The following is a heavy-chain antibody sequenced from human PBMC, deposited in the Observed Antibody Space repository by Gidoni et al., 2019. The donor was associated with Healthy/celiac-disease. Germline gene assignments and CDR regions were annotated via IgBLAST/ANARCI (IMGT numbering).Heavy chain of an antibody. CDR1: GGSFSGYY. D-gene: IGHD2-2*02. J-gene: IGHJ4*02. CDR2: INHSGST. V-gene: IGHV4-34*01. Sequence: QVQLQQWCAGLLTPSETLSLTCAVDGGSFSGYYWSWIRQPPGKGLEWIGEINHSGSTNYNPSLKSRVTISVDTSKNQFSLKLSSVTAADTAVYYCARGRCSSTSCYNDYWGQGTLVTVSS. CDR3: ARGRCSSTSCYNDY.